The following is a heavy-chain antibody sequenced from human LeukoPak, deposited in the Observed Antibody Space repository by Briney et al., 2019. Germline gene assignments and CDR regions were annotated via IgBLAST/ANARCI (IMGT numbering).Heavy chain of an antibody. CDR1: GFTFDDYG. Sequence: GGSLRLSCAASGFTFDDYGMSWVRQAPGKGLEWVSGINWNGGSTGYADSVKGRFPISRDNAKNSLYLQMTSLRAEDTALYYCARSVAASRDYWGQGTLVTVSS. CDR3: ARSVAASRDY. CDR2: INWNGGST. D-gene: IGHD2-15*01. J-gene: IGHJ4*02. V-gene: IGHV3-20*04.